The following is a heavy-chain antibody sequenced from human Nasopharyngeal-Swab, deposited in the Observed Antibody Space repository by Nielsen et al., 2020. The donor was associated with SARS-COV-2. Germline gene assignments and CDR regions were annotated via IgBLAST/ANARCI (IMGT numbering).Heavy chain of an antibody. V-gene: IGHV3-74*01. CDR3: ARDRSGETGTVGAD. Sequence: GESLKISCAASGFTFSSFGMHWVRQAPGTGLVWVSRIRGDGSDPSYADSVKGRFTISKDNAKNTMYLQMNSLRADDTAMYFCARDRSGETGTVGADWGQGTLVTVSS. D-gene: IGHD1-7*01. J-gene: IGHJ4*02. CDR2: IRGDGSDP. CDR1: GFTFSSFG.